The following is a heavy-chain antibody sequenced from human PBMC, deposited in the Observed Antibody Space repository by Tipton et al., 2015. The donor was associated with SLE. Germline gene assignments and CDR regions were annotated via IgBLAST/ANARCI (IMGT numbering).Heavy chain of an antibody. CDR2: IHPGDSDT. J-gene: IGHJ4*02. Sequence: QSGPEVKKPGESLKISCKASGYIFSHYWIGWVRQMPGKGLEWMGIIHPGDSDTRYSPSFQGQVTISVDKSISTAYLQWRSLKASDTAMYYCARKPRGTSEVDYWGQGTLVSVSS. D-gene: IGHD1-26*01. CDR3: ARKPRGTSEVDY. CDR1: GYIFSHYW. V-gene: IGHV5-51*03.